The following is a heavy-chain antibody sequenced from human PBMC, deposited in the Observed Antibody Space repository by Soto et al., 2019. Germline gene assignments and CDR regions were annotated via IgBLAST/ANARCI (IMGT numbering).Heavy chain of an antibody. V-gene: IGHV3-23*01. CDR1: GFTFSIYA. CDR2: ISGSGGST. CDR3: AKDRRGANWFDP. J-gene: IGHJ5*02. D-gene: IGHD4-17*01. Sequence: GGSLRLSCAASGFTFSIYAMSWVRHAPGKGLEWVSAISGSGGSTYYADSVKGRFTISRDNSKNTLYLQMNSLRAEDTAVYYCAKDRRGANWFDPWGQGTLVTVSS.